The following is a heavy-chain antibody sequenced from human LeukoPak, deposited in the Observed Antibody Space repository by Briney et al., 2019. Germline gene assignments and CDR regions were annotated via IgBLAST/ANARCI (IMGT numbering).Heavy chain of an antibody. D-gene: IGHD1-26*01. CDR1: GFTFSSYE. V-gene: IGHV3-21*01. CDR3: ARVHGGSYSYFDY. Sequence: PGGSLRLSCAASGFTFSSYEMNWVRQAPGKGLEWVSSISSSSSYIYYADSVKGRFTISRDNAKNSLYLQMNSLRAEDTAVYYCARVHGGSYSYFDYWGQGTLVTVSS. J-gene: IGHJ4*02. CDR2: ISSSSSYI.